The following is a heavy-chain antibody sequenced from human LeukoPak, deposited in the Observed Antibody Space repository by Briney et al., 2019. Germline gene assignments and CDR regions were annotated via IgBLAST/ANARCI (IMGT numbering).Heavy chain of an antibody. CDR2: ISSGGGSST. CDR3: AKHWTSGYWYFDL. D-gene: IGHD3/OR15-3a*01. J-gene: IGHJ2*01. Sequence: GGSLRLSCAASGFTFSSYWMHWVRQAPGKGLEWVSVISSGGGSSTYYADSVRGRFTISRDNSKNTLYLQMNSLRAEDTAVYYCAKHWTSGYWYFDLWGRGTLVTVSS. V-gene: IGHV3-23*01. CDR1: GFTFSSYW.